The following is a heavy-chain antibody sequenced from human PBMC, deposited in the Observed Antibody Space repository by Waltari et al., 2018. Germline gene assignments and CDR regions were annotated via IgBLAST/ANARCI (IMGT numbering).Heavy chain of an antibody. CDR1: GFTLSSYA. J-gene: IGHJ4*02. D-gene: IGHD2-21*01. V-gene: IGHV3-23*01. Sequence: VQLLESGGGLVQPGGSLRLPCAAYGFTLSSYAMNWVRQAPGKGLEWVSVISGTGRTTYYGDSVKGRFTISRDNSNNMLYLQMNSLRAEDTAVYYCARALYSPYYFDSWGQGTLVTVSS. CDR2: ISGTGRTT. CDR3: ARALYSPYYFDS.